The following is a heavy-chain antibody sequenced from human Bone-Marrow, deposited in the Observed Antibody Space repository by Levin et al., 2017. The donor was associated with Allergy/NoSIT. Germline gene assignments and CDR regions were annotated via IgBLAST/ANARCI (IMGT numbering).Heavy chain of an antibody. J-gene: IGHJ3*02. Sequence: SQTLSLPCAVYGGSFGGSYWSWLRQPPGKGLEWIGEVSHRGSTTYNPSLKSRVTISVDTSRYQFSLRLNSVTAADTAVYYCAVFSFRYGTFDIWGQGTMVTVSS. CDR1: GGSFGGSY. CDR3: AVFSFRYGTFDI. V-gene: IGHV4-34*01. D-gene: IGHD3-16*02. CDR2: VSHRGST.